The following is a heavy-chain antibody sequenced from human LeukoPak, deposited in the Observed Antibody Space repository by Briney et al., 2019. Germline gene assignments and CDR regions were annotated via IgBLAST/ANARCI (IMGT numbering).Heavy chain of an antibody. V-gene: IGHV4-39*07. Sequence: SETLSLTCTVSGGSISSSSYYWGWIRQPPGKGLEWIGSIYYSGSTYYNPSLKSRVTISVDTSKNQFSLKLSSVTAADTAVYYCARVHLASYYDFWSAPPRWFDPWGQGTLVTVSS. CDR2: IYYSGST. J-gene: IGHJ5*02. CDR3: ARVHLASYYDFWSAPPRWFDP. CDR1: GGSISSSSYY. D-gene: IGHD3-3*01.